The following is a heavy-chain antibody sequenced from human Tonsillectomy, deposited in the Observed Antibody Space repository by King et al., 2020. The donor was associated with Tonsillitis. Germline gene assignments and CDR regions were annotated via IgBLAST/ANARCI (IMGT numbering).Heavy chain of an antibody. Sequence: VQLQESGPGLVKPSQTLSLTCTVSGGSISSGSYYWSWIRQPAGKGLEWVGHIYTSGSTNYNPSLNSRVTITVDTSKNQFSLSLSSVTAADTAVYYCARVLARAWFDPWGQGTLVTVSS. J-gene: IGHJ5*02. CDR3: ARVLARAWFDP. CDR1: GGSISSGSYY. D-gene: IGHD4/OR15-4a*01. V-gene: IGHV4-61*02. CDR2: IYTSGST.